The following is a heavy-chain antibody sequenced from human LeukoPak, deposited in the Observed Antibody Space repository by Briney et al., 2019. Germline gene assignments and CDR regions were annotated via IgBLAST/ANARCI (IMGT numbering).Heavy chain of an antibody. CDR2: IKSNNDGGTT. D-gene: IGHD1-14*01. V-gene: IGHV3-15*01. CDR3: TPVMVEDRGF. Sequence: PRRSLRLSCAASGFIFNKAWMNWVRQAPGKGPEWVGRIKSNNDGGTTDYASPVEGRFIISRDDSKNTIYLQMNRLIIDDTAIYYCTPVMVEDRGFWGQGTLVTVSS. J-gene: IGHJ4*02. CDR1: GFIFNKAW.